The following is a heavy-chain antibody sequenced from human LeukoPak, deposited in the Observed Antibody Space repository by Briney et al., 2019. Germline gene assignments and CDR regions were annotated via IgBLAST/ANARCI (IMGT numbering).Heavy chain of an antibody. D-gene: IGHD4/OR15-4a*01. V-gene: IGHV1-18*01. J-gene: IGHJ6*02. CDR1: GYTFTSYG. CDR3: ARWGATAYYYYYGMDV. CDR2: TSAFNGNT. Sequence: ASVTVSCKASGYTFTSYGISWVRQAPGQGLEWMGWTSAFNGNTNYAQKLQGRITMTTDTSTSTAYMELRSLRSDDTAVYYCARWGATAYYYYYGMDVWGQGTTVTVSS.